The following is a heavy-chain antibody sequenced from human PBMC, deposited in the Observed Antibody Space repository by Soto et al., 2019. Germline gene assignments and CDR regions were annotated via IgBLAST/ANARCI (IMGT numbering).Heavy chain of an antibody. CDR3: ARERADFGDLEY. J-gene: IGHJ4*02. CDR2: IYTSGIT. Sequence: LSLTCTLSGGSLSSYYWTWMPQPAGKGLEWIGRIYTSGITNYNPSLQSRVTMSVDTSKSQFSLKLSSVTAADTALYYCARERADFGDLEYWGQGALVTVSS. V-gene: IGHV4-4*07. CDR1: GGSLSSYY. D-gene: IGHD4-17*01.